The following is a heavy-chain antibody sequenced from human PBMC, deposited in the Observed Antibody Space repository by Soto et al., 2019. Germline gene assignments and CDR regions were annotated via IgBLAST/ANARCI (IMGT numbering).Heavy chain of an antibody. V-gene: IGHV4-38-2*02. Sequence: AEILSLPCVVSGYSISSAYSCACARQPAGKELEWIGSIYHSGKTYCKPSLRSRVTVSVDTSKNQFSMKLISVTAADTAVYYCARDKRATMIGGWFDPWGQGTLVTVS. CDR1: GYSISSAYS. D-gene: IGHD3-22*01. CDR2: IYHSGKT. J-gene: IGHJ5*02. CDR3: ARDKRATMIGGWFDP.